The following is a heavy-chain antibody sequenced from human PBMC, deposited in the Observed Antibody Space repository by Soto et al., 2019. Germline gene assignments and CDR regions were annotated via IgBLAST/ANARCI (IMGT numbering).Heavy chain of an antibody. V-gene: IGHV1-2*02. CDR2: INPKSGGT. J-gene: IGHJ4*02. CDR3: ARQYCRHGTCYFEY. D-gene: IGHD2-15*01. CDR1: GYSFTYYY. Sequence: XSVKASCKTSGYSFTYYYIHWVRQAPGQGLEWMGWINPKSGGTDYAQNFQGRVTMTRDTSISTAYTELSRLRSDDTAVYYCARQYCRHGTCYFEYWEQGTLVTVSS.